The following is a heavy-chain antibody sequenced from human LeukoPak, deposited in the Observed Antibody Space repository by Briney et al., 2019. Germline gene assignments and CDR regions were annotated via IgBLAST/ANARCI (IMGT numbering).Heavy chain of an antibody. V-gene: IGHV3-9*01. J-gene: IGHJ5*02. CDR2: ISWNSGSI. CDR1: GFTFDDYA. D-gene: IGHD1-1*01. Sequence: GRSLRLSCAASGFTFDDYAMHWVRHAPGKGLEWVSGISWNSGSIGYADSVKGRFTISRDNAKNSLYLQMNSLRAEDTALYYCASGGRNGDNWFDPWGQGTLVTVSS. CDR3: ASGGRNGDNWFDP.